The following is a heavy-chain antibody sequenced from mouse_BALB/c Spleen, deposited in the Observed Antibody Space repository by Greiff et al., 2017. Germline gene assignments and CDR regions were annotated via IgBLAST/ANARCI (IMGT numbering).Heavy chain of an antibody. CDR1: GYTFTNHH. CDR3: ARGANWGAWFAY. V-gene: IGHV1S45*01. CDR2: INPYNDYT. Sequence: VQLQQSGPELVKPGASVKLSCKAFGYTFTNHHINWVKQRPGKGLDWIGYINPYNDYTSFNQKFKGKATLTVDKSSSTAYMELSILTSEDAAVYYCARGANWGAWFAYWGQGTMVTVSA. J-gene: IGHJ3*01. D-gene: IGHD4-1*01.